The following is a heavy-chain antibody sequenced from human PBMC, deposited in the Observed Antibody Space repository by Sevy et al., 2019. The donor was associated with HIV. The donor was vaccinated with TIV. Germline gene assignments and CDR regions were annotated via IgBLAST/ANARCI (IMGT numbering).Heavy chain of an antibody. CDR3: ARPRFLEWLSSAAFDI. Sequence: GGSLRLSCTASGFVFSSYAMDWVRQAPGMGLEWVAFIAYDGSNKNYADSVKGRFTLSRDNSKNTLYLQMNSLGAEDTAVYYCARPRFLEWLSSAAFDIWGQGTMVTVSS. CDR1: GFVFSSYA. J-gene: IGHJ3*02. V-gene: IGHV3-30*04. D-gene: IGHD3-3*01. CDR2: IAYDGSNK.